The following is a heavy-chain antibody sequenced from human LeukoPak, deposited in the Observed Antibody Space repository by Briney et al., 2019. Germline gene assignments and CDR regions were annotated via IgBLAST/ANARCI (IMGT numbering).Heavy chain of an antibody. CDR1: GGSFSGYY. CDR2: INHSGST. Sequence: SETLSLTCAVYGGSFSGYYWSWIRQPPGKGLEWIGEINHSGSTNYNPSLKSRVTISVDTSKNQFSLKLSPVTAADTAVYYCARGQGTVTTHWGQGTLVTVSS. J-gene: IGHJ4*02. D-gene: IGHD4-17*01. V-gene: IGHV4-34*01. CDR3: ARGQGTVTTH.